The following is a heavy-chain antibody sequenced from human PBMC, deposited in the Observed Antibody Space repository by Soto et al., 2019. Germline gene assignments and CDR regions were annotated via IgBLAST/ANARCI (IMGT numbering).Heavy chain of an antibody. J-gene: IGHJ4*02. CDR3: ARAGLPGRFDY. CDR2: ISYDGSNK. CDR1: GFTFSSYA. V-gene: IGHV3-30-3*01. Sequence: QVQLVESGGGVVQPGRSLRLSCAASGFTFSSYAMHWVRQAPGKGLEWVAVISYDGSNKYYADSVKGRFTISRDNSKNTLYLQMNSLRAEDTAVYYCARAGLPGRFDYWGQGTLVTVSS.